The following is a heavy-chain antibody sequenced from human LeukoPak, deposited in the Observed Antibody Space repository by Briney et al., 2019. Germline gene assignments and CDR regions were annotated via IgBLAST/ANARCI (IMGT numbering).Heavy chain of an antibody. D-gene: IGHD2-2*01. CDR2: IIPIFGIA. V-gene: IGHV1-69*04. CDR1: GGTFSSYA. J-gene: IGHJ4*02. Sequence: ASVKVSCKASGGTFSSYAISWVRQAPGQGLEWMGRIIPIFGIANYAQKFQGRVTITADKSTSTAYMELSSMRSEDTAVYYCAREELYCSTSCYSIRYYFDYWGQGTLVTVSS. CDR3: AREELYCSTSCYSIRYYFDY.